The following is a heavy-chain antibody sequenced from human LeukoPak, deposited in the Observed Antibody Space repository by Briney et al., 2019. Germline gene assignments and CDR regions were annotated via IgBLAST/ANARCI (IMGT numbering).Heavy chain of an antibody. CDR2: ISSSSSTI. Sequence: GGSLRLSCAASGFTFSSYSMNWVRQAPGKGLEWVSYISSSSSTIYYADSVKGRFAISRDNAKNSLYLQMNSLRAEDTAVYYCASATDYGGNSLDAFDIWGQGTMVTVSS. D-gene: IGHD4-23*01. V-gene: IGHV3-48*01. CDR3: ASATDYGGNSLDAFDI. CDR1: GFTFSSYS. J-gene: IGHJ3*02.